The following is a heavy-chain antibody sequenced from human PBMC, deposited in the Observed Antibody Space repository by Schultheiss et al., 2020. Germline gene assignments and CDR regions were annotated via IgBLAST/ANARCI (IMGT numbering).Heavy chain of an antibody. CDR1: GYTFTSYD. CDR2: ISAYNCDT. Sequence: ASVKVSCKASGYTFTSYDINWVRQATGQGLEWMGWISAYNCDTNYAQRLQDRVTMTTHTSTSTAYMELRSLRSDDTAVYYCARLVGATSKFDYWGQGTLVTVSS. V-gene: IGHV1-18*01. CDR3: ARLVGATSKFDY. D-gene: IGHD1-26*01. J-gene: IGHJ4*02.